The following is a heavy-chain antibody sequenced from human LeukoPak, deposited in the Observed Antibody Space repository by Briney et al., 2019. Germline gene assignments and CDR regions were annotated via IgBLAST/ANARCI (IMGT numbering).Heavy chain of an antibody. Sequence: PGGSLRLSCAASGFTFSDFWMGWVRQAPGKGLEWVANINQDGSENYYVDSVKGRFTISRDNAKNSLYLQMNSLRAEDTAVYYCTKGRSNYYWGQGTLVTVST. CDR3: TKGRSNYY. J-gene: IGHJ4*02. D-gene: IGHD4-11*01. CDR1: GFTFSDFW. CDR2: INQDGSEN. V-gene: IGHV3-7*01.